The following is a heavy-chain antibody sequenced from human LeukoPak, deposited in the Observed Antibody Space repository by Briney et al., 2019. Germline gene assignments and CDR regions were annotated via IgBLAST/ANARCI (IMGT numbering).Heavy chain of an antibody. CDR3: ARGRYYDSSGYFWFDY. CDR1: GGSISSYY. V-gene: IGHV4-59*12. CDR2: IYYSGST. D-gene: IGHD3-22*01. Sequence: PSETLSLTCTVSGGSISSYYWSWIRQPPGKGLEWIGYIYYSGSTNYNPSLKSRVTISVDTSKNQFSLKLSSVTAADTAVYYCARGRYYDSSGYFWFDYWGQGTLVTVSS. J-gene: IGHJ4*02.